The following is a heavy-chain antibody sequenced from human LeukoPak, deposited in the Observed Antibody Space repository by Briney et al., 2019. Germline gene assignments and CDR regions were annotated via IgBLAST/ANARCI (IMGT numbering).Heavy chain of an antibody. CDR3: TRLYGSGSYYYFDY. CDR1: GFTFSGSA. J-gene: IGHJ4*02. V-gene: IGHV3-73*01. CDR2: IRSKANSYAT. Sequence: PGGSLRLSCAASGFTFSGSAMHWVRQASGKGLEWVGRIRSKANSYATAYAASVKGRFTISRDDSKNTAYLQMNSLKTEDTAVYYCTRLYGSGSYYYFDYWGQGTLVTVSS. D-gene: IGHD3-10*01.